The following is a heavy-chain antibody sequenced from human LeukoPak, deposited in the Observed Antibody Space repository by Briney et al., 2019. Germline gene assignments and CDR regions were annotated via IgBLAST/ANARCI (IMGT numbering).Heavy chain of an antibody. CDR1: GYTFNTYA. CDR3: ARGPAGLYYFDY. D-gene: IGHD6-13*01. Sequence: SVKVSCKASGYTFNTYAMNWVRQAPGQGLEWMGGIIPIFGTANYAQKFQGRVTITADKSTSTAYMELSSLRSEDTAVYYCARGPAGLYYFDYWGQGTLVTVSS. V-gene: IGHV1-69*06. CDR2: IIPIFGTA. J-gene: IGHJ4*02.